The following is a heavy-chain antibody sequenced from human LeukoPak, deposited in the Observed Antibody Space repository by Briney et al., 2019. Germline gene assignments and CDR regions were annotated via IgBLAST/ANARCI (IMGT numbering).Heavy chain of an antibody. D-gene: IGHD3/OR15-3a*01. CDR1: GGSISSSSYY. V-gene: IGHV4-39*07. J-gene: IGHJ4*02. CDR3: ARMRADSDYYFDY. CDR2: IYYSGST. Sequence: PSETLSLTCTVSGGSISSSSYYWGWIRQPPGKGLEWIGSIYYSGSTYYNPSLKSRVTISVDTSKNQFSLKLSSVTAADTAVYYCARMRADSDYYFDYWGQGTLVTVSS.